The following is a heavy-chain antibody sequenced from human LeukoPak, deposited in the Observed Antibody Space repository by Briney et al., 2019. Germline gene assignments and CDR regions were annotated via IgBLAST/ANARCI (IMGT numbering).Heavy chain of an antibody. D-gene: IGHD1-20*01. CDR3: ARGWDITGYDY. CDR1: GYTFTSYD. Sequence: ASVKVSCKASGYTFTSYDINWVRQAPGQGLEWMGWMNPNSDNTGYAQKFQGRVTMTRNTSISTAYMELSSLRSEDTAVYYCARGWDITGYDYWGQGTLVTVSS. J-gene: IGHJ4*02. CDR2: MNPNSDNT. V-gene: IGHV1-8*01.